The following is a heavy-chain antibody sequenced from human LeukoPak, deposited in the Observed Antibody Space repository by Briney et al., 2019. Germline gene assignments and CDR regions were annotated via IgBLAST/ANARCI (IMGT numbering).Heavy chain of an antibody. CDR2: IYSGGST. J-gene: IGHJ4*02. Sequence: PGGSLRLSCAASGFTVSSNYMSWVRQAPGKGLEWVSVIYSGGSTFYADSVKGRFSISRDNSKNTLYLQMNSLRAEDTAVYYCAVNGVAAYYFDYWGQGTLVTVSS. D-gene: IGHD2-15*01. CDR1: GFTVSSNY. V-gene: IGHV3-53*01. CDR3: AVNGVAAYYFDY.